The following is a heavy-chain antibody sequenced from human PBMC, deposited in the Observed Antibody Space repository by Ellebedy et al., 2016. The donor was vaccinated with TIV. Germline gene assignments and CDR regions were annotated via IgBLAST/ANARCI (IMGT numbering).Heavy chain of an antibody. CDR3: AGGTGWNFDL. V-gene: IGHV3-7*03. CDR2: INQDGTVP. CDR1: GITFSQYW. J-gene: IGHJ2*01. Sequence: PGGSLRLSCAASGITFSQYWMNWVRQAPGQGLEWLANINQDGTVPDYLDSLKGRFSISRDNAKNLLFLQMHSLRDDDTAMYYCAGGTGWNFDLWGRGTLVTVSS.